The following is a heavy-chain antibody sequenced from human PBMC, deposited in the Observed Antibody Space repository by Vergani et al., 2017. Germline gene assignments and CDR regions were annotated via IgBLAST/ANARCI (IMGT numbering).Heavy chain of an antibody. V-gene: IGHV4-59*01. CDR2: IYYSGST. D-gene: IGHD3-10*01. CDR1: GGSISSYY. CDR3: ARDSGFGELFWFDP. J-gene: IGHJ5*02. Sequence: QVQLQESGPGLVKPSETLSLTCTVSGGSISSYYWSWIRQPPGKGLEWIGYIYYSGSTNYNPSLKSRVTISVDTSKNQFPLKLSSVTAADTAVYYCARDSGFGELFWFDPWGQGTLVTVSS.